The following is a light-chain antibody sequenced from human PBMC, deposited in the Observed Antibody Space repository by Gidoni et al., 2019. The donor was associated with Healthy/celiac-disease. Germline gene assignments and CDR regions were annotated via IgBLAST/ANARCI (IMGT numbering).Light chain of an antibody. CDR2: ENN. CDR1: SSNIGNNY. J-gene: IGLJ2*01. Sequence: QSVFTQPPSVSAAPGQKVTISCSGSSSNIGNNYVSWYQQLPGTAPKLLIYENNKRPSGIPDRFSGSKSGTSATLGTTGLQTGDEADYYCGTWDSSLSAVVFGGGTKLTVL. CDR3: GTWDSSLSAVV. V-gene: IGLV1-51*02.